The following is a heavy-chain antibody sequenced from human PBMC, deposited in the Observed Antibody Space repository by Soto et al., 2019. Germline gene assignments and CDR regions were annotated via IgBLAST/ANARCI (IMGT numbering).Heavy chain of an antibody. V-gene: IGHV1-3*01. CDR3: ARDLYCSGGSCYSGYYYYGMDV. D-gene: IGHD2-15*01. CDR2: INAGNGNT. J-gene: IGHJ6*02. Sequence: ASVKVSCKASGYTFTSYAMHWVRQAPGQRLEWMGWINAGNGNTKYSQKFQGWVTMTRDTSISTAYMELSRLRSDDTAVYYCARDLYCSGGSCYSGYYYYGMDVWGQGTTVTVSS. CDR1: GYTFTSYA.